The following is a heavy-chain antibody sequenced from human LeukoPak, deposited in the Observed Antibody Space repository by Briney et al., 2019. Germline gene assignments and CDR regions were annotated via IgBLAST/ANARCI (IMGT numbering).Heavy chain of an antibody. CDR1: GGSISSSSYY. D-gene: IGHD3-3*01. Sequence: PSETLSLTCTVSGGSISSSSYYWGWIRQPPGKGLEWIGSIYYSGSTYYNPSLKSQVTISVDTSKNQFSLKLSSVTAADTAVYYCASRGTYDFWSGYSDYWGQGTLVTVSS. CDR3: ASRGTYDFWSGYSDY. CDR2: IYYSGST. V-gene: IGHV4-39*01. J-gene: IGHJ4*02.